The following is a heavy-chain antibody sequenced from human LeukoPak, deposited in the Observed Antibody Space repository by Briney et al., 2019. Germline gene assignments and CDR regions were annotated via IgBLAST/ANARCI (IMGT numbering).Heavy chain of an antibody. Sequence: GGSLRLSCAASGFTFSSYSMNWVRQAPGKGLEWVSSVSTGGTYIYYADSVKGRFTISRDNAQNSLYLQMNSLGAEDTAVYYCARGTPIVGAIGYWGQGTLVTVSS. CDR3: ARGTPIVGAIGY. CDR1: GFTFSSYS. V-gene: IGHV3-21*01. CDR2: VSTGGTYI. J-gene: IGHJ4*02. D-gene: IGHD1-26*01.